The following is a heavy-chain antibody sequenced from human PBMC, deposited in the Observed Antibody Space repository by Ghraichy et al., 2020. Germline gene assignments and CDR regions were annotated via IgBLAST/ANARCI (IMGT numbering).Heavy chain of an antibody. D-gene: IGHD2-21*02. CDR3: ARVRGSANCGGNCYSWDLGY. CDR1: GFTFSNYW. V-gene: IGHV3-74*01. CDR2: INNDGSDT. J-gene: IGHJ4*02. Sequence: GGSLRLSCAASGFTFSNYWMHWVRQAPGKGLVWVSRINNDGSDTSYADSVKGRFTISRDNAKNTLYLQMNSLRAEDTAVYYCARVRGSANCGGNCYSWDLGYWGQGTLVTVSS.